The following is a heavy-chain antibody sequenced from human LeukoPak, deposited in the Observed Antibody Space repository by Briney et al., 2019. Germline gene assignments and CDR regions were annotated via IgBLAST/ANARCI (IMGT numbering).Heavy chain of an antibody. CDR3: ARKAYGLDV. Sequence: PGGSLRLSCAASGFTFSSYRMSGVRHARGKGGEWVANINQDGREKYYVDSVKGRFTVPGDNAKNSLYLQMNSLGAEDTAVYYCARKAYGLDVWGKGTTVTGSS. J-gene: IGHJ6*04. CDR2: INQDGREK. CDR1: GFTFSSYR. V-gene: IGHV3-7*03.